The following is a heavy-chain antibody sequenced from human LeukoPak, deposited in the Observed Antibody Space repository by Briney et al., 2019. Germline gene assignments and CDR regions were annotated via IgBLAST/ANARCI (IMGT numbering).Heavy chain of an antibody. V-gene: IGHV4-59*06. Sequence: SETLSLTCTVSGGSISSYYWSWIRQPPGKGLEWIGYIYYSGITYYNPSLKSRVTISIDTSKNQFSLKLNSVTAADTAVYYCARDRSIAAAGYYFDYWGQGTLVTVSS. CDR3: ARDRSIAAAGYYFDY. CDR1: GGSISSYY. D-gene: IGHD6-13*01. J-gene: IGHJ4*02. CDR2: IYYSGIT.